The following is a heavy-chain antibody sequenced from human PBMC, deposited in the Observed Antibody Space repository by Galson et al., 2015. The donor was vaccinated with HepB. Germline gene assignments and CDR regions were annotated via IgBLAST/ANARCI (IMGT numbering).Heavy chain of an antibody. Sequence: VKGSCKASGYTFTSYDINWVRQATGQGLELMGWMNPNSGNTGYAQTFQGRVTMTRNTSISTAYMELSSLRSEDTAVYYCARKTYYDFWSGYLQPLYYYYYGMDVWGQGTTVTVSS. J-gene: IGHJ6*02. CDR2: MNPNSGNT. D-gene: IGHD3-3*01. CDR1: GYTFTSYD. V-gene: IGHV1-8*01. CDR3: ARKTYYDFWSGYLQPLYYYYYGMDV.